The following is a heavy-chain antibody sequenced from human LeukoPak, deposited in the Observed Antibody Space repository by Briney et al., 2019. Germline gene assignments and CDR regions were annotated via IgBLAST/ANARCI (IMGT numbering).Heavy chain of an antibody. D-gene: IGHD4-17*01. CDR2: ISSRDSTI. V-gene: IGHV3-48*03. CDR3: ARVAINDYGDYFDY. CDR1: GVTFSSYE. J-gene: IGHJ4*02. Sequence: PGGSLRLSCAASGVTFSSYEVNWVRQAPGKGREWVSYISSRDSTIYYADSVKGRFTISRDNAKNSRYLQMNSLRAEDTAVYYCARVAINDYGDYFDYWGQGTLVTVSS.